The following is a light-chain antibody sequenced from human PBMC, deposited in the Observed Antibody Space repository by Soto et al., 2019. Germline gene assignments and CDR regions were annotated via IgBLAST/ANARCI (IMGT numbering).Light chain of an antibody. CDR2: GEN. CDR3: CAAPGAPTFVV. Sequence: QSALTQPASVSGSPGQSITISCSGTSSDTGNYNLVSWYQQHPGKAPKLIIYGENKRPSGVSKRFSGSQSGNTASLTISGLQAEDEADYYGCAAPGAPTFVVFCGGTKLTVL. J-gene: IGLJ3*02. V-gene: IGLV2-23*02. CDR1: SSDTGNYNL.